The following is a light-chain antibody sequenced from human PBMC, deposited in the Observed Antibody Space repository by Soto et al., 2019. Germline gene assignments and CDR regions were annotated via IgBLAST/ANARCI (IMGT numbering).Light chain of an antibody. CDR2: VPS. CDR1: QSISSW. CDR3: QQDNIYPWP. Sequence: DIQMTQSPSTLSAAVGDRVTITCRARQSISSWLACYQQKPGKAPQRLIYVPSGLESGVPERFSGSGSGTEFTLTISILKPDYVANYYLQQDNIYPWPFGQGTMVQI. J-gene: IGKJ1*01. V-gene: IGKV1-5*01.